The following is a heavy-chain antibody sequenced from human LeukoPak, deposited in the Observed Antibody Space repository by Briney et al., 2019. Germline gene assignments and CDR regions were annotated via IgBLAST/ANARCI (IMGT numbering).Heavy chain of an antibody. V-gene: IGHV1-2*02. Sequence: EASVKVSCKASGYTFTGYYMHWVRQAPGQGLEWMGWINPNSGGTNYAQKFQGRVTMTRDTSISTAYMELSRLRSDDTAVYYCARDRDYDILTGGEAEDYFDYWGQGTLVTVSS. J-gene: IGHJ4*02. CDR2: INPNSGGT. CDR1: GYTFTGYY. D-gene: IGHD3-9*01. CDR3: ARDRDYDILTGGEAEDYFDY.